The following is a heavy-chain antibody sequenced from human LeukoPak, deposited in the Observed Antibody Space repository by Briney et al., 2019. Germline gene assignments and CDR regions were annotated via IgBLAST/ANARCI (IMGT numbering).Heavy chain of an antibody. V-gene: IGHV3-21*01. D-gene: IGHD6-19*01. CDR3: AKARGSGFQRGDAFDM. Sequence: PGGSLRLSFAASGFTFSSYSMNWVRQALGKGLEWVSSISSSSSYIYYADSVKGRFTISRDNSKSTLYVQMDSLRTEDTAVYYCAKARGSGFQRGDAFDMWGQGTRVTVSS. CDR2: ISSSSSYI. J-gene: IGHJ3*02. CDR1: GFTFSSYS.